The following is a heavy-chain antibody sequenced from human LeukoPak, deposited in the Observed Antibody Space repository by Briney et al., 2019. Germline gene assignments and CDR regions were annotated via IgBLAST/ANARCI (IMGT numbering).Heavy chain of an antibody. V-gene: IGHV4-61*02. Sequence: PSETLSLTWTVSGGSISSGSLYWTWIRQPAGKGLEWIGRSYSSGRTYYNPSLKSRVTISVDAPMNQFSLKLTSVPAADTAVYYCARAPRGRYSSEGYMDVWGKGTTVTLSS. J-gene: IGHJ6*04. CDR2: SYSSGRT. CDR3: ARAPRGRYSSEGYMDV. D-gene: IGHD6-19*01. CDR1: GGSISSGSLY.